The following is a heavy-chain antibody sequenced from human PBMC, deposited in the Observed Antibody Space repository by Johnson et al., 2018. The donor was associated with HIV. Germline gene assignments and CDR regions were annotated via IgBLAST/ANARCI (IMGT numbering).Heavy chain of an antibody. D-gene: IGHD6-19*01. Sequence: VQLVESGGGLVQPGGSLRLSCGPSGFTVTNAWMNWVRQAPGKGLEWVGRIKSKTDGGTTDYAAPVKGRFTISRDDSKTTVYLQMNSLKTGDTAGYYWARAVAGRGNAFDIWGLGTMVTVSS. V-gene: IGHV3-15*01. CDR2: IKSKTDGGTT. CDR3: ARAVAGRGNAFDI. J-gene: IGHJ3*02. CDR1: GFTVTNAW.